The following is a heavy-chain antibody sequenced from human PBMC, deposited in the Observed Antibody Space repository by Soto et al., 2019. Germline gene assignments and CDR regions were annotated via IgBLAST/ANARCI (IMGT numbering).Heavy chain of an antibody. CDR3: AREYCTNGVCHYYYYYYMDV. Sequence: GGSLRLSCAGSGFTLSRYSMNWGRQAPGKGVEWVSSISSSSSYIYYADSVKGRFTISRDNAKNSLYLQMNSLRAEDTAVYYCAREYCTNGVCHYYYYYYMDVWGKGTTVTVSS. CDR1: GFTLSRYS. V-gene: IGHV3-21*01. D-gene: IGHD2-8*01. CDR2: ISSSSSYI. J-gene: IGHJ6*03.